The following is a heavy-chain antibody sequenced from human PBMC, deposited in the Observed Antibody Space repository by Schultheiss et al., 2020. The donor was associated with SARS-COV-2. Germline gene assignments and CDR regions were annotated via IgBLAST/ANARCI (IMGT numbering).Heavy chain of an antibody. CDR1: GGSFSGYY. D-gene: IGHD2-8*01. Sequence: SETLSLTCAVYGGSFSGYYWSWIRQPPGKGLEWIGEINHSGSTNYNPSLKSRVTISVDTSKNQFSLKLSSVTAADTAVYYCARAQRRIVLMVYVIGAFDIWGQGTTVTVSS. CDR2: INHSGST. CDR3: ARAQRRIVLMVYVIGAFDI. J-gene: IGHJ3*02. V-gene: IGHV4-34*01.